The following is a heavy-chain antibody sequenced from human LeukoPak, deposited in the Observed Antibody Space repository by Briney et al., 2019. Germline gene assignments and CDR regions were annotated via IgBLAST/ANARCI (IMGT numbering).Heavy chain of an antibody. V-gene: IGHV4-4*02. Sequence: SGTLSLTSAVSVASISSGTWWSWVRQPPEKGLEWRGDIFHSGSTHYNPSLKSRVTMSVDKSKNQFSLRLTSVTAADTAVYYCASRSGASTSWGQGTLVTVSS. CDR1: VASISSGTW. CDR3: ASRSGASTS. D-gene: IGHD2-15*01. J-gene: IGHJ4*02. CDR2: IFHSGST.